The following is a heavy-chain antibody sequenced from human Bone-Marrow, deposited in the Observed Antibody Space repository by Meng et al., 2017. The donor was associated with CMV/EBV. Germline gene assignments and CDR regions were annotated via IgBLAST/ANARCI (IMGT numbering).Heavy chain of an antibody. J-gene: IGHJ4*02. D-gene: IGHD3-16*01. CDR2: IYYSGST. Sequence: SETLSLTCTVSGGSISSYYWSWIRQPPGKGLEWIGYIYYSGSTNYNPSLKSRVTISVDTSKNQFSLKLSSVTAADTAVYYCARDGSTPTIGAEDYWGQGTLVTVSS. CDR3: ARDGSTPTIGAEDY. CDR1: GGSISSYY. V-gene: IGHV4-59*01.